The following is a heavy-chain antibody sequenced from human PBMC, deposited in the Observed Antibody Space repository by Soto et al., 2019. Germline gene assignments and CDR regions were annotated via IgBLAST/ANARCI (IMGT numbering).Heavy chain of an antibody. J-gene: IGHJ6*03. V-gene: IGHV4-34*01. Sequence: SETLSLTCAVYGGSFSAYYWSWIRQPPGKGLEWIGEINHSGSTNYNPSLKSRVTISVDTSKIQFSLKLSSVTAADTAVYYCARGREIAARRGPPWGYYMDVWGKGTTVT. D-gene: IGHD6-6*01. CDR1: GGSFSAYY. CDR2: INHSGST. CDR3: ARGREIAARRGPPWGYYMDV.